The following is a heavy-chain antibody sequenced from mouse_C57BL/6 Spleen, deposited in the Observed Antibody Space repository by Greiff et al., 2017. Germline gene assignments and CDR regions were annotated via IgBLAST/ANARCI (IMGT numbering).Heavy chain of an antibody. CDR3: ARDYDVDAMDY. J-gene: IGHJ4*01. CDR2: IYPGSGNT. Sequence: VQLQESGAELVRPGASVKLSCKASGYTFTDYYINWVKQRPGQGLEWIARIYPGSGNTSYNEKFKGKATLTAEKSSSTAYMQLSSLTSEDSAVYVCARDYDVDAMDYWGQGTTVTVSS. D-gene: IGHD2-4*01. CDR1: GYTFTDYY. V-gene: IGHV1-76*01.